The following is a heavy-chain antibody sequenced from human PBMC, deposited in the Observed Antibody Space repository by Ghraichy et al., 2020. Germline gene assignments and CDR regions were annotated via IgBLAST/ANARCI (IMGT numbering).Heavy chain of an antibody. V-gene: IGHV4-61*05. D-gene: IGHD6-19*01. CDR1: GGSISSSSYY. CDR2: IYYSGST. Sequence: SETLSLTCTVSGGSISSSSYYWGWIRQPPGKRLEWIGYIYYSGSTNYNPSLKSRVTISEDTSKNQFSLKLTSVTAADTAVYYCARGQWLALYYFDYWGQGALVTVSS. CDR3: ARGQWLALYYFDY. J-gene: IGHJ4*02.